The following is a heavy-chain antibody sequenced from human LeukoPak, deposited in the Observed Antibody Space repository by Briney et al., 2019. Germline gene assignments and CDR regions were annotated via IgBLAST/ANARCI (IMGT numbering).Heavy chain of an antibody. CDR1: GFTFSSYG. D-gene: IGHD2-15*01. CDR2: IRYDGSNK. J-gene: IGHJ3*02. Sequence: GGSLRLSCAASGFTFSSYGMHLVRQAPGKGLEWVAFIRYDGSNKYYADSVKGRFTISRDNSKNTLYLQMNSLRAEDTAVYYCAKPTIIVSRGGAFDIWGQGTMVTVSS. CDR3: AKPTIIVSRGGAFDI. V-gene: IGHV3-30*02.